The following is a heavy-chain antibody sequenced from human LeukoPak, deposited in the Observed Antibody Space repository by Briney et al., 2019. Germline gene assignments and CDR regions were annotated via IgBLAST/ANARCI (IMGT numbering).Heavy chain of an antibody. J-gene: IGHJ5*02. CDR1: GYTFTGYY. CDR3: ARAPYGDYVPWWFDP. CDR2: INPNSGGT. D-gene: IGHD4-17*01. V-gene: IGHV1-2*06. Sequence: GASVKVSCXASGYTFTGYYMHWVRQAPGQGLEWMGRINPNSGGTNYAQKFQGRVTMTRDTSISTAYMERSRLRSDDTAVYYCARAPYGDYVPWWFDPWGQGTLVTVSS.